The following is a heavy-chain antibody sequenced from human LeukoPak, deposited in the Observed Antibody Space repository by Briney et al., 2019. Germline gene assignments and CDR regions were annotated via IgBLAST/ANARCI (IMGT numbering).Heavy chain of an antibody. J-gene: IGHJ5*02. Sequence: GASVKVSCKASGYTFTGYYMHWVRQAPGQGLEWMGWINPNSGGTNYAQKFQGRVTMTRDTSISTAYMELSRLRSDDTAVYYCARGAITFGGVIVIPTGWFDPWGQGTLVTVSS. D-gene: IGHD3-16*02. CDR2: INPNSGGT. V-gene: IGHV1-2*02. CDR3: ARGAITFGGVIVIPTGWFDP. CDR1: GYTFTGYY.